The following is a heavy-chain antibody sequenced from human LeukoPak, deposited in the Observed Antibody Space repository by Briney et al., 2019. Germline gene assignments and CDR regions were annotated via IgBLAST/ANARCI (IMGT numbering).Heavy chain of an antibody. CDR1: GFTFSSYA. D-gene: IGHD3-10*01. V-gene: IGHV3-23*01. J-gene: IGHJ4*02. CDR3: AKTSITMVRGPYYFDY. Sequence: GSLRLSCAASGFTFSSYAMSWVRPAPGKGLEWVSAISGSGGSTYYAASVKGRFTISRDNSKNTLYLQMNSLRAEDTAVYYCAKTSITMVRGPYYFDYWGQGTLVTVSS. CDR2: ISGSGGST.